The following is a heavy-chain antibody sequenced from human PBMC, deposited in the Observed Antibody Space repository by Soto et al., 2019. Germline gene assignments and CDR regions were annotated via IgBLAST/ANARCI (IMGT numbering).Heavy chain of an antibody. Sequence: QVQLVQSGAEVKKTGSSVKVSCKASGGTFSSYAISWVRQAPGQGLEWMGGIIPIFGTANYAQKFQGRVTITADESTSTAYMELSSLRSEDTAVYYCARVVGVGATTYYYGMDVWGQGTTVTVSS. CDR3: ARVVGVGATTYYYGMDV. V-gene: IGHV1-69*01. CDR1: GGTFSSYA. D-gene: IGHD1-26*01. CDR2: IIPIFGTA. J-gene: IGHJ6*02.